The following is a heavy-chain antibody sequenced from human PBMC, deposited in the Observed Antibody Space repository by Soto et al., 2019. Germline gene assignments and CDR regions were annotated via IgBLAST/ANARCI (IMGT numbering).Heavy chain of an antibody. V-gene: IGHV1-18*01. J-gene: IGHJ6*02. CDR2: ISTYNGDT. CDR3: ARQGSWPYYYYGMDV. D-gene: IGHD1-26*01. Sequence: QVQLVQSGPEVRKPGASVKVSCEASGYTFTTSGISWVRQVPGQGLEWMGWISTYNGDTNSAQNFQGRVLMTADTSTGTAYMELMSLKSDDTAVYYCARQGSWPYYYYGMDVWGQGTTVTV. CDR1: GYTFTTSG.